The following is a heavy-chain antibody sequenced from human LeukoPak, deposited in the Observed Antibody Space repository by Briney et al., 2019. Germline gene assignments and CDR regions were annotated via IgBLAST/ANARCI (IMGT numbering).Heavy chain of an antibody. Sequence: SETLSLTCTVSGGSISRDYWSWIRQPPGKGLEWIGYIYYSGSTYYSPSLKSRVTISVDTSKNQFSLKLSSVTAADTAVYYCARVAGTYNWFDPWGQGTLVTVSS. V-gene: IGHV4-59*01. CDR2: IYYSGST. CDR3: ARVAGTYNWFDP. CDR1: GGSISRDY. D-gene: IGHD6-13*01. J-gene: IGHJ5*02.